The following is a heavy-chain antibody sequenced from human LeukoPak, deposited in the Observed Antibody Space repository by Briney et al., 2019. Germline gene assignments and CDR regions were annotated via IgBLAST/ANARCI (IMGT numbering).Heavy chain of an antibody. D-gene: IGHD3-10*01. CDR1: GFTFSDYY. V-gene: IGHV3-49*04. CDR2: IRSKTYGETT. J-gene: IGHJ6*04. CDR3: SRADYYGSGSPISLDV. Sequence: PGRSLRLSCAASGFTFSDYYMSWVRQAPGKGLEWVGFIRSKTYGETTEYAASVKGRFTISRDDSKSIAHLQMSSLKTEDTAVYYCSRADYYGSGSPISLDVWGKGTTVTVSS.